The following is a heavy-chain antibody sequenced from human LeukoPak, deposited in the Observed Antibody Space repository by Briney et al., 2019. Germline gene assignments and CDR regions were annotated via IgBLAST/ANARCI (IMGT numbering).Heavy chain of an antibody. CDR1: GFTFSSYG. CDR3: ARGGSRRYYFDY. D-gene: IGHD6-13*01. Sequence: GGSLRLSCAASGFTFSSYGMHWVRQAPGKGLEWVAVIWYDGSNKYYADSVKGRFTISRDNSKNTLYLQMNSLRAEDTAVCYCARGGSRRYYFDYWGQGTLVTVSS. V-gene: IGHV3-33*01. J-gene: IGHJ4*02. CDR2: IWYDGSNK.